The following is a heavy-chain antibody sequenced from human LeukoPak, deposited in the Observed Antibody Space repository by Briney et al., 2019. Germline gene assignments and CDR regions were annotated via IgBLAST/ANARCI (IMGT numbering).Heavy chain of an antibody. CDR2: IRSKTNDYAT. D-gene: IGHD3-3*01. CDR3: TNSFSDFWVDS. Sequence: GGSLKLSCAASGFTFTDSAMHWVRQASGKGLEWVGRIRSKTNDYATAYTASMKGRFTISRDDSKNMAYLQMNSLKTEDTAVYYCTNSFSDFWVDSWGRGTLVTVSS. CDR1: GFTFTDSA. J-gene: IGHJ4*02. V-gene: IGHV3-73*01.